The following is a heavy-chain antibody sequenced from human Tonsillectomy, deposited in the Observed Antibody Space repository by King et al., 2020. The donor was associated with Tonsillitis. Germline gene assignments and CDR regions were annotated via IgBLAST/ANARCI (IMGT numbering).Heavy chain of an antibody. D-gene: IGHD4-17*01. J-gene: IGHJ4*02. CDR1: GDSLTSGGYF. V-gene: IGHV4-31*03. CDR3: ARNRDYGDYVDF. Sequence: LQLQESGPGLVRPSQTLSLICSVSGDSLTSGGYFWSWIRQHPDKGLEWIGSIYHSGPTYHTPSLRSRLFMSVDTSKNQFSLGLTSVTAADTAVYYCARNRDYGDYVDFWGQGTLVAVSS. CDR2: IYHSGPT.